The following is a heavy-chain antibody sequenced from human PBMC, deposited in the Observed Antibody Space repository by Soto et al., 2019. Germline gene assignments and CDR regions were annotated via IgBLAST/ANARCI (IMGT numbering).Heavy chain of an antibody. Sequence: EVQLVESGGGLVKPGGSLRLSCAASGFTFSSYSMNWVRQAPGKGLEWVSSISSSSSYIYYADSVKGRFTISRDNAKNSRFMQMNSQGTEGRGVYLCARGGGELRFLEWLFGGLDYWGQGTLVTVSS. CDR1: GFTFSSYS. V-gene: IGHV3-21*01. CDR2: ISSSSSYI. CDR3: ARGGGELRFLEWLFGGLDY. D-gene: IGHD3-3*01. J-gene: IGHJ4*02.